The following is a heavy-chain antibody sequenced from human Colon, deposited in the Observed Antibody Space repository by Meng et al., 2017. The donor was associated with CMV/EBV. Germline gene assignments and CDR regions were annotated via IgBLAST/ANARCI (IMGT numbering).Heavy chain of an antibody. J-gene: IGHJ4*02. CDR3: AKAIDFDS. CDR1: GFTFNTYA. Sequence: GESLKISCTASGFTFNTYALNWVRQAPGKGLEWVAGIRDGGETFYAGSVKGRFTISRDDSRNTLYLQMNSLRGEDTALYYCAKAIDFDSWGQGTLVTVSS. CDR2: IRDGGET. V-gene: IGHV3-23*01.